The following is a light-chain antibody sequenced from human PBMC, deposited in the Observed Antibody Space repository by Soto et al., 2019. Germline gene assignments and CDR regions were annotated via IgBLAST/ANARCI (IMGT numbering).Light chain of an antibody. V-gene: IGKV1-39*01. Sequence: DIQMTQSPSSLSSSVGDSFTITFRASESIGSHLNWYHQKPGRAPKLLIQSESSLQSGVPSRFSGSGSGSHFTLSISSLQPEDFATYFCQQSFITPYTFGQGTRLEIK. CDR3: QQSFITPYT. CDR1: ESIGSH. CDR2: SES. J-gene: IGKJ5*01.